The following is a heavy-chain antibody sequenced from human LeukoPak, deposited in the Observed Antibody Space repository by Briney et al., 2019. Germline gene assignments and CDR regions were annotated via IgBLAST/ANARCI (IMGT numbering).Heavy chain of an antibody. D-gene: IGHD2-2*02. Sequence: GASVKVSCKASGYTFTSYYMHWVRQAPGQGLEWMGWISGYNGNTNYAQNVQGRVTMTTDTSTSTAYMELRSLRSDDTAVYYCARDCRSTNCYKVFDYWGQGTLVTVSS. V-gene: IGHV1-18*04. J-gene: IGHJ4*02. CDR1: GYTFTSYY. CDR2: ISGYNGNT. CDR3: ARDCRSTNCYKVFDY.